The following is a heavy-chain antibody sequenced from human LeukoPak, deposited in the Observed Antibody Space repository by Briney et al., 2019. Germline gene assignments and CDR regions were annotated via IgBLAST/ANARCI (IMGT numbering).Heavy chain of an antibody. CDR3: ARLGGVFWDDF. D-gene: IGHD2-8*02. V-gene: IGHV3-23*01. J-gene: IGHJ4*02. CDR2: ISGSGGRT. Sequence: PGGSLRLSCAASGLTFISYAMSWVRQAPGKGLEWVSTISGSGGRTYFADSVKGRFTISRDNSKNTLYLQMNSLRAEDTAVYYCARLGGVFWDDFWGQGTLVIVSS. CDR1: GLTFISYA.